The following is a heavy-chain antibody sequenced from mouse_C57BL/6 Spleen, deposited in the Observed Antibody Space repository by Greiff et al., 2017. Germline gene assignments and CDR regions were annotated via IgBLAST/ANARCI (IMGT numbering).Heavy chain of an antibody. CDR3: ARRSTVVPYFDV. Sequence: EVKVVDSGGGLVQPGGSLKLSCAASGFTFSDYYMYWVRQTPEKRLEWVAYISNGGGSTYYPDTVKGRFTISRDNAKNTLYLQMSRLKSEDTAMYYCARRSTVVPYFDVWGTGTTVTVSS. V-gene: IGHV5-12*01. J-gene: IGHJ1*03. D-gene: IGHD1-1*01. CDR2: ISNGGGST. CDR1: GFTFSDYY.